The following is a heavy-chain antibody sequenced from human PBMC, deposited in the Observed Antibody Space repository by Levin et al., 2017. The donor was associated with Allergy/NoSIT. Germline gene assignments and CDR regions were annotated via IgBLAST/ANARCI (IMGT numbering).Heavy chain of an antibody. J-gene: IGHJ4*02. D-gene: IGHD3-16*01. CDR2: IIPILGIA. V-gene: IGHV1-69*02. CDR3: ARSQVGTGGYFDY. Sequence: SVKVSCKASGGTFSSYTISWVRQAPGQGLEWMGRIIPILGIANYAQKFQGRVTITADKSTSTAYMELSSLRSEDTAVYYCARSQVGTGGYFDYWGQGTLVTVSS. CDR1: GGTFSSYT.